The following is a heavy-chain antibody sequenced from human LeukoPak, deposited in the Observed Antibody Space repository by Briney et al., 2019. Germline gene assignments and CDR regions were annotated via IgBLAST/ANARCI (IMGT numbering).Heavy chain of an antibody. Sequence: ASVKVSCKASGYTFGGDDINWVRQATGQGLEWMGWINPNNGNLGYAQKFQGRVTITRNTPISTAYMELSSLTSEDTAVYYCARSDHNSWNAFDIWGQGTMVTVSS. V-gene: IGHV1-8*03. CDR3: ARSDHNSWNAFDI. D-gene: IGHD1-26*01. CDR1: GYTFGGDD. CDR2: INPNNGNL. J-gene: IGHJ3*02.